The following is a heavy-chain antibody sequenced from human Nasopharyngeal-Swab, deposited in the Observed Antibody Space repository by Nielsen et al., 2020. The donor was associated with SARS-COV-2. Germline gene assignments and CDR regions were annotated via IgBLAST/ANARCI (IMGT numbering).Heavy chain of an antibody. Sequence: GGSLRLSCAASGFTFNNYNFNWVRQAPGKGLEWVSSISSSSSYIYYADSVKGRFTISRDNAKNSLYLQMNSPRAEDTAVYYCARDGLDYDFWSAYFMDVWGQGTTVTAP. J-gene: IGHJ6*02. CDR1: GFTFNNYN. CDR3: ARDGLDYDFWSAYFMDV. CDR2: ISSSSSYI. D-gene: IGHD3-3*01. V-gene: IGHV3-21*01.